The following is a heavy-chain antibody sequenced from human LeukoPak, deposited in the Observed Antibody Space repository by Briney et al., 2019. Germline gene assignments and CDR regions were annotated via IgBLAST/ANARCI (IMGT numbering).Heavy chain of an antibody. V-gene: IGHV4-59*08. CDR1: GGSISSYY. J-gene: IGHJ4*02. CDR3: AGHHPRNTVDF. D-gene: IGHD2/OR15-2a*01. CDR2: DIGSI. Sequence: SETLSLTCTVSGGSISSYYWSWIRQPPGKGLEWIAYDIGSINYNPSLKGRVTISLDTSKNQFSLKLSSVTAADTAVYYCAGHHPRNTVDFWGQGTLVTVSS.